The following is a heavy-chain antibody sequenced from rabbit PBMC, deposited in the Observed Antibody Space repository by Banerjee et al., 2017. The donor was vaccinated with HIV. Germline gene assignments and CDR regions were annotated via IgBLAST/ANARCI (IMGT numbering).Heavy chain of an antibody. Sequence: QEQLEESGGDLVKPGGTLTLTCTASGFSFSSRYVMSWVRQAPGKGLEWIACIDTHSSGSTYYANWAQGRFTISKTSSTTVTLQMTSLTAADTATYFCARDLAGIIGWNFGLWGPGTLVTVS. CDR2: IDTHSSGST. CDR3: ARDLAGIIGWNFGL. J-gene: IGHJ4*01. V-gene: IGHV1S45*01. CDR1: GFSFSSRYV. D-gene: IGHD4-1*01.